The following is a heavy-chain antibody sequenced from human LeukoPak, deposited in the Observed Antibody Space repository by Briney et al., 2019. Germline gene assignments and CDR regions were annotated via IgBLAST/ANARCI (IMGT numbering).Heavy chain of an antibody. CDR3: ARDAYDSSGYYIDY. CDR1: GDTFDGYY. Sequence: ASVKVSCKASGDTFDGYYVHWVRQAPGQGLEWMGWINPKFGGTNYAPKLQVRASMTWDTAINTAYMELSRLRSNDTAVYYCARDAYDSSGYYIDYWGQGTLVTVSS. J-gene: IGHJ4*02. D-gene: IGHD3-22*01. V-gene: IGHV1-2*02. CDR2: INPKFGGT.